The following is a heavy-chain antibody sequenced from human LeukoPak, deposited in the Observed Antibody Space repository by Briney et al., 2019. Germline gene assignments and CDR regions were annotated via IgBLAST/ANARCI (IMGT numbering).Heavy chain of an antibody. Sequence: GGSLRLSCAPSGFTFSSYAMHWVRQAPGKGLEWVAVISYAGSNKFYADSVRGRVTISRDNSKNTLYLQMNNLKTEDTAVYYCARGQHRVTYSDDAFDIWGQGTMVTVSS. D-gene: IGHD4-11*01. J-gene: IGHJ3*02. CDR2: ISYAGSNK. CDR3: ARGQHRVTYSDDAFDI. V-gene: IGHV3-30-3*01. CDR1: GFTFSSYA.